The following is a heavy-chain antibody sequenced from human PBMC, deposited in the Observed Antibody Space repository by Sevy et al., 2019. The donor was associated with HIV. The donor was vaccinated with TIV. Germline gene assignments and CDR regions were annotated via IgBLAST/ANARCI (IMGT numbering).Heavy chain of an antibody. Sequence: ASVKVSCKDSGYTFTIYGISWVRQAPGQGLEWMGWISAYNGNTNYAQKLQGRVTMTTDTSTSTAYMELRSLRSDDTAVYYCARGTSEMATTPFDYWGQGTLVTVSS. D-gene: IGHD5-12*01. V-gene: IGHV1-18*01. CDR1: GYTFTIYG. CDR2: ISAYNGNT. CDR3: ARGTSEMATTPFDY. J-gene: IGHJ4*02.